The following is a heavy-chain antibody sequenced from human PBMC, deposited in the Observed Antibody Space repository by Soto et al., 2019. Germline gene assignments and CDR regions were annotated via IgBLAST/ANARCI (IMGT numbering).Heavy chain of an antibody. CDR1: GGSISSSSPF. J-gene: IGHJ4*02. D-gene: IGHD1-26*01. V-gene: IGHV4-39*01. Sequence: SETLSLTCTFSGGSISSSSPFWGWIRQPPGKGLEWIGSIFYAGSMYYNPSLKSRVTISADTSKNQLSLKLISMTAADTAMYFCARHVPQWGSRPRPQSGFDYWGQGTLVTVSS. CDR3: ARHVPQWGSRPRPQSGFDY. CDR2: IFYAGSM.